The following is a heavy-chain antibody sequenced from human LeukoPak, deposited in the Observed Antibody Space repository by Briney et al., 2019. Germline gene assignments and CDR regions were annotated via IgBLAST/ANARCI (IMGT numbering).Heavy chain of an antibody. V-gene: IGHV3-48*01. J-gene: IGHJ4*02. CDR2: ISSSSSTI. CDR3: AKENNYYDSSGYDY. D-gene: IGHD3-22*01. CDR1: GFTFSSYS. Sequence: GGSLRLSCAASGFTFSSYSMNWVRQAPGKGLEWVSYISSSSSTIYYADSAKGRFTISRDNAKNSLYLQMNSLRAEDTAVYYCAKENNYYDSSGYDYWGQGTLVTVSS.